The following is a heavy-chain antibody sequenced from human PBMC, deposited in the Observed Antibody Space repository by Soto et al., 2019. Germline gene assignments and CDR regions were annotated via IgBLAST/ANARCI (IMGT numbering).Heavy chain of an antibody. CDR2: ISSSSSYI. CDR3: ARALDIVVVVAATPNY. Sequence: EVQLVESGGGLVKPGGSLRLSCAASGFTFSSYSMNWVRQAPGKGLEWVSSISSSSSYIYYADSVKGRFTISRDNAKNSLYLQMNSLRAEDTAVYYCARALDIVVVVAATPNYWCQGTLVTVSS. D-gene: IGHD2-15*01. V-gene: IGHV3-21*01. CDR1: GFTFSSYS. J-gene: IGHJ4*02.